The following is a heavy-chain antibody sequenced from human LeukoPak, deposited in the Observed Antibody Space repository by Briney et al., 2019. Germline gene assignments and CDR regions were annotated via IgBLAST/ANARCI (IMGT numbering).Heavy chain of an antibody. CDR3: ARGRCSSRSCYLFDY. CDR1: GYTLTGYY. Sequence: GASVKVSCEAAGYTLTGYYMHWLRQAPGQGLEWMGWINPNSGGTSYAQKFQGRVTMTRDTSISTAYMELSRLRSDDTAVYYCARGRCSSRSCYLFDYWGQGTLVTVSS. CDR2: INPNSGGT. D-gene: IGHD2-2*01. V-gene: IGHV1-2*02. J-gene: IGHJ4*02.